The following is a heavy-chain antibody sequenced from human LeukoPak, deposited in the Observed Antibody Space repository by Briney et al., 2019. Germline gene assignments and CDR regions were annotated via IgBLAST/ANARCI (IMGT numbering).Heavy chain of an antibody. CDR1: GGTFSSYA. D-gene: IGHD4-17*01. CDR2: IIPIFGTA. V-gene: IGHV1-69*13. Sequence: SVKVSCKASGGTFSSYAISWVRQAPGQGLEWMGGIIPIFGTANYAQKLQGRVTITADESTSTAYMELSSLRSEDTAVYYCARDYGDWPIAWDWGQGTLVTVSS. CDR3: ARDYGDWPIAWD. J-gene: IGHJ4*02.